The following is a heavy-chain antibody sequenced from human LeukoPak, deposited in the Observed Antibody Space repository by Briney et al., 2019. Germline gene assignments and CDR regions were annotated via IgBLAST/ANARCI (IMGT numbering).Heavy chain of an antibody. V-gene: IGHV4-34*01. CDR2: INHSGST. Sequence: PSETLSLTCAVYGGSFSGYYWSWIRQPPGKGLEWIGEINHSGSTNYNPSLKSRVTISVDTSKNQFSLKLSSVTAADTAVYYCARGKSLGEIQPHHFDYWGQGTLVTVSS. CDR1: GGSFSGYY. CDR3: ARGKSLGEIQPHHFDY. J-gene: IGHJ4*02. D-gene: IGHD3-10*01.